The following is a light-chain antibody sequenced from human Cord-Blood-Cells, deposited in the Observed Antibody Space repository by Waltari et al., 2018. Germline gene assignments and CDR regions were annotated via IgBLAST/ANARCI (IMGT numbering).Light chain of an antibody. V-gene: IGLV1-36*01. J-gene: IGLJ1*01. Sequence: QSVLTQPPSVSEAPRQRVTISCSGSSSHIGTNAVNWYQQLPGKAPKLLIYYDDLLPSGVSDRFSGSKSGTSASLAISGLQSEDEADYYCAAWDDSLNGYVFGTGTKVTVL. CDR3: AAWDDSLNGYV. CDR1: SSHIGTNA. CDR2: YDD.